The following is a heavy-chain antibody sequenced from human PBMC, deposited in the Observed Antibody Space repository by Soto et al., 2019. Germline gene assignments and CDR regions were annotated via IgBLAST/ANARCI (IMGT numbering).Heavy chain of an antibody. J-gene: IGHJ3*01. CDR3: AKSGGNGWFADAFDV. CDR1: GFIVSSYY. Sequence: GGSLRLSCAGSGFIVSSYYMSWVRQAPGKGLEWISVIYSGGSTYYADSVKGRFTISRDNSENTLYLQLNSLRAEDTAVYYCAKSGGNGWFADAFDVWGQGXMVTVSS. V-gene: IGHV3-53*01. CDR2: IYSGGST. D-gene: IGHD6-19*01.